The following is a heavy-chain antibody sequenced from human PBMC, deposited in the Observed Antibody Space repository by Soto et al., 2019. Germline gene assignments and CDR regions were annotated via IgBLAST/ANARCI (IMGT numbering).Heavy chain of an antibody. CDR2: IYSGGST. CDR1: GFTVSSNY. D-gene: IGHD6-19*01. Sequence: PAGSLTLSCATSGFTVSSNYMSGVHEAPEKGLEWVSVIYSGGSTYYADSVKGRFTISRDNSKNTLYLQMNSLRAEDTAVYYCARFVGRSGWHVFRDYYFDYWGQGT. V-gene: IGHV3-53*01. CDR3: ARFVGRSGWHVFRDYYFDY. J-gene: IGHJ4*02.